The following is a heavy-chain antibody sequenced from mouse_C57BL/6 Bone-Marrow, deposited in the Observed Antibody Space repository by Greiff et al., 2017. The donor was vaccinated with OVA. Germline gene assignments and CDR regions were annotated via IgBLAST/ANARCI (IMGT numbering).Heavy chain of an antibody. V-gene: IGHV5-4*01. CDR2: ISAGGSYT. CDR1: GFTFSSYA. J-gene: IGHJ3*01. D-gene: IGHD3-3*01. CDR3: ARDGGTSAY. Sequence: EVKLVESGGGLVKPGGSLKLSCAASGFTFSSYAMSWVRQTPEKRLEWVATISAGGSYTYYPDNVKGRFTISRDNAKNNLYLQMSHLKSEDTAMYYCARDGGTSAYWGQGTLVTVSA.